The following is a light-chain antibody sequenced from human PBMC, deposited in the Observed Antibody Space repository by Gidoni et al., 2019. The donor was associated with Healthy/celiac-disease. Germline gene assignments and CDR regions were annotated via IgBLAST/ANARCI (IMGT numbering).Light chain of an antibody. Sequence: DIQMTQSPSTLSASVGDRVTITCRASQSISSWLAWYQQKPGKAPKLLIYKASSLESGVPSRFSGSGSGTVFTLTISSLQPDDFATYCCQQYNSYLFGQGTKVEIK. CDR3: QQYNSYL. J-gene: IGKJ1*01. CDR1: QSISSW. V-gene: IGKV1-5*03. CDR2: KAS.